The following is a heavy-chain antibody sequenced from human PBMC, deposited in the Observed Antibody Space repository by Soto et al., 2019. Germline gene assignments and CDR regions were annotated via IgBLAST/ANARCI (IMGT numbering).Heavy chain of an antibody. CDR2: ISSSSYI. J-gene: IGHJ3*02. CDR1: GFTFSSYS. Sequence: PGGSLRLSCAASGFTFSSYSMNWVRQAPGKGLEWVSSISSSSYIYYADSVKGRFTISRDNAKNSLYLQMNSLRAEDTAVYYCARDYCSGGSCYSGVNAFDIWGQGTMVTVSS. CDR3: ARDYCSGGSCYSGVNAFDI. V-gene: IGHV3-21*01. D-gene: IGHD2-15*01.